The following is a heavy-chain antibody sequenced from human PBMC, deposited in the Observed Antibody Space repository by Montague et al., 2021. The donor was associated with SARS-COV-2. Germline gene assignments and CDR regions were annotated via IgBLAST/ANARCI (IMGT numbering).Heavy chain of an antibody. CDR3: ARDEGIVASYYYYGMDV. CDR1: GYTFTSYG. D-gene: IGHD5-12*01. CDR2: ISAYNGNT. Sequence: SVKVSCKASGYTFTSYGISWVRQAPGQGLEWMGWISAYNGNTNYAQKLQGRVTTTTDTSTSTAYMELRSLRSDDTAVYYCARDEGIVASYYYYGMDVWGQGTTVTVSS. V-gene: IGHV1-18*01. J-gene: IGHJ6*02.